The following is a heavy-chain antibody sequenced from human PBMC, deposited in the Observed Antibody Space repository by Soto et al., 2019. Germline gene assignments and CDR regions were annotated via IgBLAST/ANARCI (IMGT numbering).Heavy chain of an antibody. V-gene: IGHV4-4*07. Sequence: SETLSLTCSVSGDSIRGYIWRWIRQPAGNGLEWIGRIYSKGSTNYSPSLKSRVTMSVDTSNNLFSLKLTSVTAADTAVYYCARLSPSWKERGYFVWGQGTTGTVS. J-gene: IGHJ6*02. CDR3: ARLSPSWKERGYFV. CDR1: GDSIRGYI. CDR2: IYSKGST. D-gene: IGHD5-12*01.